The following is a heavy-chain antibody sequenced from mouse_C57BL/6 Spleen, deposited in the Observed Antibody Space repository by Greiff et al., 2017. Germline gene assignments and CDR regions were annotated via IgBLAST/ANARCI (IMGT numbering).Heavy chain of an antibody. Sequence: QVQLQQPGAELVKPGASVKLSCKASGYTFTSYWMHWVKQRPGQGLEWIGMIHPNSGSTNYNEKFKGKATLTVDKSSSTAYMQLSSLTSEDSAVYYCARDRANSLDYWGQGTTLTVSS. J-gene: IGHJ2*01. CDR3: ARDRANSLDY. V-gene: IGHV1-64*01. CDR2: IHPNSGST. D-gene: IGHD3-1*01. CDR1: GYTFTSYW.